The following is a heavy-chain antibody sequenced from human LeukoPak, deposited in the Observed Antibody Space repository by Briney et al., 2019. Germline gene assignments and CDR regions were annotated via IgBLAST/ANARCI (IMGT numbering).Heavy chain of an antibody. J-gene: IGHJ4*02. CDR3: TTKYTSSWSPTN. CDR2: IKSKTDGGTT. Sequence: GGSLRLSCAASGFTFSNAWMTWVRQAPGKGLAWVGRIKSKTDGGTTDYAALVKGRFTISRDDSKNTLYLQMHSLKTEDTAVYYCTTKYTSSWSPTNWGQGTLVTVSS. D-gene: IGHD6-13*01. V-gene: IGHV3-15*01. CDR1: GFTFSNAW.